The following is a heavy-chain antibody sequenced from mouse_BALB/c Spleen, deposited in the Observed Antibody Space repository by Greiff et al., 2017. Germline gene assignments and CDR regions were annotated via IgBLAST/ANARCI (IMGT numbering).Heavy chain of an antibody. Sequence: EVQVVESGGGLVKPGGSLKLSCAASGFAFSSYDMSWVRQTPEKRLEWVAYISSGGGSTYYPDTVKGRFTISRDNAKNTLYLQMSSLKSEDTAMYYCAIHYYGLDYWGQGTTLTVSS. D-gene: IGHD1-2*01. V-gene: IGHV5-12-1*01. J-gene: IGHJ2*01. CDR3: AIHYYGLDY. CDR1: GFAFSSYD. CDR2: ISSGGGST.